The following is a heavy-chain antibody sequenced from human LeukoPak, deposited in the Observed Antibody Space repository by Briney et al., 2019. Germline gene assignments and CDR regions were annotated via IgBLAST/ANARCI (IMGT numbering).Heavy chain of an antibody. CDR1: GFTFDDYA. CDR2: ISWNSGSI. D-gene: IGHD3-16*01. CDR3: AKDRAWGTYSYAFDI. Sequence: PGGSLRLSCAASGFTFDDYAMHWVRQGPGKGLEWVSGISWNSGSIGYADSVKGRFTISRDNAKNSLYLQMNSLRTDDTALYYCAKDRAWGTYSYAFDIWGQGTMVTVSS. J-gene: IGHJ3*02. V-gene: IGHV3-9*01.